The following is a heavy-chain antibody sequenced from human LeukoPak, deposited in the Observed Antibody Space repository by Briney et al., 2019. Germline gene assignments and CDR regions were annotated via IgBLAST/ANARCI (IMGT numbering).Heavy chain of an antibody. CDR3: AKHRPLLQLWLMPVTYFDY. Sequence: PGGSLRLSCAASGFTFSSYSMNWVRQAPGKGLEWVSSISSSSSYIYYADSVKGRFTISRDNAKNSLYLQMNSLRAEDTAVYYCAKHRPLLQLWLMPVTYFDYWGQGTLVTVSS. CDR1: GFTFSSYS. D-gene: IGHD5-18*01. CDR2: ISSSSSYI. J-gene: IGHJ4*02. V-gene: IGHV3-21*04.